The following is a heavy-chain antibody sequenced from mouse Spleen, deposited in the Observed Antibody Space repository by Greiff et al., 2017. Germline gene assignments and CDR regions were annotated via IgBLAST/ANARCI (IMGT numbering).Heavy chain of an antibody. CDR3: AIHRLWDGPDY. CDR2: IHPSDSDT. CDR1: GYTFTSYW. Sequence: QVQLKQPGAELVKPGASVKVSCKASGYTFTSYWMHWVKQRPGQGLEWIGRIHPSDSDTNYNQKFKGKATLTVDKSSSTAYMQLSSLTSEDSAVYYCAIHRLWDGPDYWGQGTTLTVSS. V-gene: IGHV1-74*01. D-gene: IGHD4-1*01. J-gene: IGHJ2*01.